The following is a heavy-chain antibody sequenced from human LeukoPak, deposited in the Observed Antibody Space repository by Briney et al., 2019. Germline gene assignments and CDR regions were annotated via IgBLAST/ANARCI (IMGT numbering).Heavy chain of an antibody. V-gene: IGHV4-59*01. CDR3: ARADYCSGGSCYSNYYYYMDV. D-gene: IGHD2-15*01. CDR1: GGSISSYY. J-gene: IGHJ6*03. CDR2: IYYSGST. Sequence: SETLSLTCTVSGGSISSYYWSWIRQPPGKGLEWIGYIYYSGSTNYNPSLKSRVTISVDTSKNQFSLKLSSVTAADTAVYYCARADYCSGGSCYSNYYYYMDVWGKGTTVTVSS.